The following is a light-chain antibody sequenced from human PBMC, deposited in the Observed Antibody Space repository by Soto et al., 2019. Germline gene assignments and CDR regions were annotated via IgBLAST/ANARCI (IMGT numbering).Light chain of an antibody. CDR1: QTVSSK. J-gene: IGKJ1*01. Sequence: EIVLTQSPATLSSSPGERATLSCRASQTVSSKLAWYQHKPGQAPRLLIYRASSRATGIPDRFSGSGSGTDFTLTISRLEPEDFAVYYCQQCGSSPETFGQGTKVDIK. CDR3: QQCGSSPET. V-gene: IGKV3-20*01. CDR2: RAS.